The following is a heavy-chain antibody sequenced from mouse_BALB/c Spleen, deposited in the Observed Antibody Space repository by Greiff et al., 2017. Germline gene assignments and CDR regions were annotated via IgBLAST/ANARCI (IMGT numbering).Heavy chain of an antibody. Sequence: EVKLQQSGAELVKPGASVKLSCTASGFNIKDTYMHWVKQRPEQGLEWIGRIDPANGNTKYDPKFQGKATITADTSSNTAYLQLSSLTSEDTAVYYCAKEVLRAMDYWGQGTSVTVSS. J-gene: IGHJ4*01. CDR3: AKEVLRAMDY. V-gene: IGHV14-3*02. CDR2: IDPANGNT. CDR1: GFNIKDTY. D-gene: IGHD1-1*01.